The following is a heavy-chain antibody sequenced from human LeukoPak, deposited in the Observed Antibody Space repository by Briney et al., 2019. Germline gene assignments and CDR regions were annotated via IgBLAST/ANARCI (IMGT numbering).Heavy chain of an antibody. D-gene: IGHD3-22*01. Sequence: PGGSLRLSCAASGFTFSSYSMNWVRQAPGKGLEWVSYISSSSSTIYYADSVKGRFTISRDNAKNSLYLQMNSLRAEDTAVYYCAKEGDRRITMIVVARSYWGQGTLVTVSS. V-gene: IGHV3-48*04. J-gene: IGHJ4*02. CDR2: ISSSSSTI. CDR3: AKEGDRRITMIVVARSY. CDR1: GFTFSSYS.